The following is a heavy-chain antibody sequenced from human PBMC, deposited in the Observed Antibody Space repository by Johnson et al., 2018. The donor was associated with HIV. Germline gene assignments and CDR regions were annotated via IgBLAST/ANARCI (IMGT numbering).Heavy chain of an antibody. V-gene: IGHV3-30-3*01. CDR1: GFTFSSYA. Sequence: QVQLVESGGGVVQPGRSLRLSCAASGFTFSSYAIHWVRQAPGKGLEWVAVISYDGSNKYYADSVKGRFTISRDNSKNTLYLQMNSLRAEDTAVYYCAREGRRDAFDIWGQWTMVTVSS. CDR2: ISYDGSNK. CDR3: AREGRRDAFDI. J-gene: IGHJ3*02.